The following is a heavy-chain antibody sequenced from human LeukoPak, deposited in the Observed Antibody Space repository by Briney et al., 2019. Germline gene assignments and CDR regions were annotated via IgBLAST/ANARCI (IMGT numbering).Heavy chain of an antibody. J-gene: IGHJ5*02. V-gene: IGHV4-4*07. CDR2: ITSAGDT. Sequence: SETLSLTCTVSVGSISPYFWSWIRQPAGKGLEWIGRITSAGDTVYNPSLRGRVTMSLDTSKNQFSLILNSVTASDTALYYCAREDLKLPHNWFDPWGQGTLVTVSS. CDR3: AREDLKLPHNWFDP. CDR1: VGSISPYF.